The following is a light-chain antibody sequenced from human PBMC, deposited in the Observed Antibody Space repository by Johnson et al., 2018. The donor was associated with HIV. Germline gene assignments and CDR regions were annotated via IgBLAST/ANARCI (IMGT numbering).Light chain of an antibody. Sequence: QSVLTQPPSVSAAPGQKVTISCSGSSSNIGNNYVSWYQQLPGTAPKLLIYDYDKRPSGIPDRFSGSKSGTSATLGITGIQTGDEAEYYCGTWDTSLSGGVFGTGTKVTVL. V-gene: IGLV1-51*01. CDR1: SSNIGNNY. CDR3: GTWDTSLSGGV. CDR2: DYD. J-gene: IGLJ1*01.